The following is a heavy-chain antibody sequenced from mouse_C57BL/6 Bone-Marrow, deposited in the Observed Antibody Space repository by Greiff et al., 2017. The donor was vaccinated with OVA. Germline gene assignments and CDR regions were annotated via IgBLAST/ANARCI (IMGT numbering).Heavy chain of an antibody. CDR2: IYPGNSDT. CDR1: GYTFTSYW. D-gene: IGHD1-1*01. V-gene: IGHV1-5*01. CDR3: TTDYGSSHWYFDV. Sequence: EVQLQESGTVLARPGASVKMSCKTSGYTFTSYWMHWVKQRPGQGLEWIGAIYPGNSDTSYNQKFKGKAKLTADTSSNTAYLQLSSLTSEDTAVYYCTTDYGSSHWYFDVWGTGTTVTVSS. J-gene: IGHJ1*03.